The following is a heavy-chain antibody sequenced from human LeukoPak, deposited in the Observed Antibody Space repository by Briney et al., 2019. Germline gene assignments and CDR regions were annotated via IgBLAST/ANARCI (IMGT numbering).Heavy chain of an antibody. CDR2: IYYSGST. J-gene: IGHJ5*02. CDR1: GGSISSYY. V-gene: IGHV4-59*12. CDR3: ARGRITIFGVVMNWFDP. D-gene: IGHD3-3*01. Sequence: SETLSLTCTVSGGSISSYYWSWIRQPPGKGLEWIGYIYYSGSTYYNPSLKSRVTISVDTSKNQFSLKLSSVTAADTAVYYCARGRITIFGVVMNWFDPWGQGTLVTVSS.